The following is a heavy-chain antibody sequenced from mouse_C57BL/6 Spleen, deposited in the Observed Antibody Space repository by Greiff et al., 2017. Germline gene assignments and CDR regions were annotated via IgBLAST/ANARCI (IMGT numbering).Heavy chain of an antibody. J-gene: IGHJ2*01. CDR3: ARYPYSNYEDFDY. Sequence: VQLVASGAELAKPGASVKLSCKASGYTFTSYWMHWVKQRPGQGLEWIGYINPSSGYTKYNQKFKDKATLTADKSSSTAYMQLSSLTYEDSAVYYCARYPYSNYEDFDYWGQGTTLTVSS. V-gene: IGHV1-7*01. CDR2: INPSSGYT. CDR1: GYTFTSYW. D-gene: IGHD2-5*01.